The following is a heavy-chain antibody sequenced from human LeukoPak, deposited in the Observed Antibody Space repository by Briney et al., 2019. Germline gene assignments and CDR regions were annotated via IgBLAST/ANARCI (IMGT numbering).Heavy chain of an antibody. CDR2: IIPIFGTA. J-gene: IGHJ4*02. V-gene: IGHV1-69*05. Sequence: SVKVSCKASGYTFTSYYMHWVRQAPGQGLEWMGGIIPIFGTANYAQKFQGRVTITTDESTSTAYMELSSLRSEDTAVYYCARGGIAARMYYFDYWGQGTLVTVSS. CDR3: ARGGIAARMYYFDY. CDR1: GYTFTSYY. D-gene: IGHD6-6*01.